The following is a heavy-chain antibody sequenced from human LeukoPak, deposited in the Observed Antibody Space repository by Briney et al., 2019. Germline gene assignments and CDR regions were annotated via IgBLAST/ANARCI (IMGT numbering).Heavy chain of an antibody. J-gene: IGHJ4*02. V-gene: IGHV4-39*07. CDR2: IHYSGST. Sequence: SETLSLTCTVSGGSISSYYRSWIRQPPGKGLEWIGSIHYSGSTYYNPSLKSRVTISVDTSKNQFSLKLSSVTAADTAVYYCARDIVVVAASLYYFDYWGQGTLVTVSS. CDR1: GGSISSYY. D-gene: IGHD2-15*01. CDR3: ARDIVVVAASLYYFDY.